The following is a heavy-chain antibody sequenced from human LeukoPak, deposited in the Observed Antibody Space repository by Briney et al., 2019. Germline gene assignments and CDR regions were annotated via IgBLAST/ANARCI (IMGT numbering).Heavy chain of an antibody. CDR1: GGSISTSNYY. CDR3: ARVPHIVVVVAATRGRYNWFDP. CDR2: IYHSGST. V-gene: IGHV4-39*07. Sequence: SETLSLTCTVSGGSISTSNYYWGWIRQPPGKGLEWIGSIYHSGSTYYNPSLKSRVTISVDTSKNQFSLKLSSVTAADTAVYYCARVPHIVVVVAATRGRYNWFDPWGQGTLVTVSS. J-gene: IGHJ5*02. D-gene: IGHD2-15*01.